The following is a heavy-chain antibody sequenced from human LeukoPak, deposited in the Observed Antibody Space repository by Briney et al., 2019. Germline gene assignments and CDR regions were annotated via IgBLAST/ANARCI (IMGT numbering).Heavy chain of an antibody. CDR2: ISSSSSYI. CDR1: GFTFSSYS. J-gene: IGHJ4*02. V-gene: IGHV3-21*01. D-gene: IGHD5-12*01. CDR3: ARDPIDDSGYGY. Sequence: GGSLRLSCAASGFTFSSYSMNWVRQAPGKGLEWVSSISSSSSYIYYADSVKGRFTISRDNAKNSLYLQMNSLRAEDTAVYYCARDPIDDSGYGYWGQGTLVTVSS.